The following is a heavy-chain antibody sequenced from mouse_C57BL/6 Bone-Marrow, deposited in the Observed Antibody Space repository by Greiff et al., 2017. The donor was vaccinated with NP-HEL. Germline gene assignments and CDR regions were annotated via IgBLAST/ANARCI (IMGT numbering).Heavy chain of an antibody. CDR2: IHPNSGST. CDR3: ARCSITTVVYFDY. D-gene: IGHD1-1*01. CDR1: GYTFTSYW. Sequence: VQLQQPGAELVKPGASVKLSCKASGYTFTSYWMHWVKQRPGQGLEWIGMIHPNSGSTNYNEKFKSKATLTVDKSSSTAYMQLSSLTSEDSAVYYCARCSITTVVYFDYWGQGTTLTVSS. V-gene: IGHV1-64*01. J-gene: IGHJ2*01.